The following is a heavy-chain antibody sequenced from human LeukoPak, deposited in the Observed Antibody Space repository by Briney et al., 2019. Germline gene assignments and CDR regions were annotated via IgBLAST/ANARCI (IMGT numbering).Heavy chain of an antibody. CDR3: ARAQQWLATGAFDY. CDR2: IYHSGST. Sequence: PSETLSLTCTVSGYSISSGYYWGWIRQPPGKGLEWIGSIYHSGSTYYNPSLKSRVTISVDTSKNQFSLKLSSVTAADTAVYYCARAQQWLATGAFDYWGQGTLVTVSS. J-gene: IGHJ4*02. D-gene: IGHD6-19*01. V-gene: IGHV4-38-2*02. CDR1: GYSISSGYY.